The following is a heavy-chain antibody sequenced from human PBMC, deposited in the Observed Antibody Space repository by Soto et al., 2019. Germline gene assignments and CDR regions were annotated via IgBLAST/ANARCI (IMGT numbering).Heavy chain of an antibody. V-gene: IGHV3-30-3*01. Sequence: GGSLRLSCVASGFTFSSYGMHWVRQAPGKGLEWVAVIPNTENKKYYADSVKGRFTISRDNSQNTLFLQMDSLMSEDTAMYYWARTAGGRVGGALAIWGKGTMVTVSS. CDR2: IPNTENKK. D-gene: IGHD6-13*01. CDR3: ARTAGGRVGGALAI. CDR1: GFTFSSYG. J-gene: IGHJ3*02.